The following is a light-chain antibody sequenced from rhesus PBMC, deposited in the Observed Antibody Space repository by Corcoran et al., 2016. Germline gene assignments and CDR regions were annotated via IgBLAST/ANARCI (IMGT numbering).Light chain of an antibody. J-gene: IGKJ1*01. V-gene: IGKV1-25*01. CDR2: EAS. CDR3: QHYYSTPWT. CDR1: QGITND. Sequence: DIQMTQSPSSLSASVGDRVTITCRASQGITNDLAWYQQKPGKTPKLLIYEASSLHSGIPSRFSGSGSGTDFTLTNSSLQSEDFATYYCQHYYSTPWTFGQGTKVEIK.